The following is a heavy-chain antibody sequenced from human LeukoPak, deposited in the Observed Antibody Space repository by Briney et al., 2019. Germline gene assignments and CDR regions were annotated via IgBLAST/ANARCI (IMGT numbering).Heavy chain of an antibody. J-gene: IGHJ6*03. D-gene: IGHD2-2*02. V-gene: IGHV1-3*01. CDR1: GYTFTSYA. CDR2: INAGNGNT. Sequence: GASVKVSCKASGYTFTSYAMHWVRQAPGQRLEWMGWINAGNGNTKYSQKFQGRVTMTRDTSTSTVYMELSSLRSEDTAVYYCARDKEFKYCSSTSCYKSGYMDVWGKGTTVTVSS. CDR3: ARDKEFKYCSSTSCYKSGYMDV.